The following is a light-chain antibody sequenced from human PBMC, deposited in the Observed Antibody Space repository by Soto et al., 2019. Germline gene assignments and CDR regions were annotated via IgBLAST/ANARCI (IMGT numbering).Light chain of an antibody. J-gene: IGKJ2*01. Sequence: DIQMTQSPSSLSASVGDRVTITCRASESISSWLAWYQQKPGKAPKLLIYKASNLESGVPSRFSGSGSGTEFTLTISSLQPDDFATYYCQQSYSTLMYTFGQGTKVDIK. V-gene: IGKV1-5*03. CDR3: QQSYSTLMYT. CDR1: ESISSW. CDR2: KAS.